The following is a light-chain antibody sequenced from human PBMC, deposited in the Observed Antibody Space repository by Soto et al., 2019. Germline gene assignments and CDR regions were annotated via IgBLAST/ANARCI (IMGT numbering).Light chain of an antibody. CDR1: QTIASRD. CDR3: QQYDTSPPT. V-gene: IGKV3-20*01. J-gene: IGKJ5*01. Sequence: EIVLTQSPGTLSLSPGERATLSCRASQTIASRDLAWYQQQPGQAPRLLIYRTFARAPGIPDRFSGGGSGTDFTLTISRLEREDFAVYYCQQYDTSPPTFGQGTRLDIK. CDR2: RTF.